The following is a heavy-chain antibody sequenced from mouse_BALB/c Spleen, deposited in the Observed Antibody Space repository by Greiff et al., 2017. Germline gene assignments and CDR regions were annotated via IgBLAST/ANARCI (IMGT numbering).Heavy chain of an antibody. CDR3: ARDGAYDGYYWFAY. J-gene: IGHJ3*01. Sequence: QVPLKESGPGLVAPSQSLSITCTVSGFSLTSYGVHWVRQPPGKGLEWLGVIWAGGSTNYNSALMSRLSISKDNSKSQVFLKMNSLQTDDTAMYYCARDGAYDGYYWFAYWGQGTLVTVSA. D-gene: IGHD2-3*01. CDR1: GFSLTSYG. V-gene: IGHV2-9*02. CDR2: IWAGGST.